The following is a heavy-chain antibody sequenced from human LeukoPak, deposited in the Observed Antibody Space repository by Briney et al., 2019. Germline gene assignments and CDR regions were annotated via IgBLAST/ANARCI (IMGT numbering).Heavy chain of an antibody. CDR2: INHSGST. D-gene: IGHD3-9*01. J-gene: IGHJ5*02. CDR3: AERVLRYFDWPRSPNWFDP. Sequence: PSETLSLTCAVHGGSFSGYYWSWIRQPPGKGLEWIGEINHSGSTNYNPSLKSRVTISVDTSKNQFSLKLSSVTAADTAVYYCAERVLRYFDWPRSPNWFDPWGQGTLVTVSS. CDR1: GGSFSGYY. V-gene: IGHV4-34*01.